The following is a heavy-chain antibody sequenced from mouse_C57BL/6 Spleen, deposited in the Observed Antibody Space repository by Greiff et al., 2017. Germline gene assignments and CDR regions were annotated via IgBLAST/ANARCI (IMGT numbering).Heavy chain of an antibody. CDR1: GYAFSSSW. D-gene: IGHD1-1*01. J-gene: IGHJ4*01. CDR2: IYPGDGDT. V-gene: IGHV1-82*01. Sequence: VQLVESGPELVKPGASVKISCKASGYAFSSSWMNWVKQRPGKGLEWIGRIYPGDGDTNYNGKFKGKATLTADKSSSTAYMQLSSLTSEDSAVYFCARIITTIVDYYAMDYWGQGTSVTVSS. CDR3: ARIITTIVDYYAMDY.